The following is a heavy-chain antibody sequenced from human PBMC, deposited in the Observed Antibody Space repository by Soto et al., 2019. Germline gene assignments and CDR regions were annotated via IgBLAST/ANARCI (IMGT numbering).Heavy chain of an antibody. CDR1: GFSLSTSGMC. CDR3: ARSRYCSSTSLVYMDV. V-gene: IGHV2-70*11. CDR2: IDWDDDK. Sequence: SGPTLVNPTQTLTLTCTFSGFSLSTSGMCVSWIRQPPGKALEWLARIDWDDDKYYSTSLKTRLTISKDTSKNQVVLTMTNMDPVDTATYYCARSRYCSSTSLVYMDVWGKGTTVTVSS. D-gene: IGHD2-2*01. J-gene: IGHJ6*03.